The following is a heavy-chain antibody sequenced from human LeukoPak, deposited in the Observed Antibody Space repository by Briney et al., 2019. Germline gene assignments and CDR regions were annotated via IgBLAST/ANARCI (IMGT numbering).Heavy chain of an antibody. Sequence: ASVKVSCRASGYIFTSYGISWVRQAPGQGLEWMGWISTYNGNINYAQKLQGRVTMTTDTSTRTAYMELRSLRSDDTAVYYCAREGSYSGNYYGIDSWGQGTLVTVSS. J-gene: IGHJ4*02. CDR2: ISTYNGNI. D-gene: IGHD1-26*01. CDR3: AREGSYSGNYYGIDS. CDR1: GYIFTSYG. V-gene: IGHV1-18*01.